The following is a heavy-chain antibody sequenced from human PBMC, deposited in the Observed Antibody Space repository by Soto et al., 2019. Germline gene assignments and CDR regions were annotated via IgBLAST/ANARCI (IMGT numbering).Heavy chain of an antibody. Sequence: TLSLTCAVSGASVRSYHWSWIRQAAGKGLEWIGRVQMSGTTNYNPSLKTRVTMSLDTSKNEVSLRMTSVTAADTAVYFCAKDRSTMRWFDPWGQGILVTVSS. V-gene: IGHV4-4*07. D-gene: IGHD1-1*01. CDR2: VQMSGTT. CDR1: GASVRSYH. CDR3: AKDRSTMRWFDP. J-gene: IGHJ5*02.